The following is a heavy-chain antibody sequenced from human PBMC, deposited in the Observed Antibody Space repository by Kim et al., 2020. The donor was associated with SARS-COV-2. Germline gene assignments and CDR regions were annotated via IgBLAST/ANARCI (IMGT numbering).Heavy chain of an antibody. Sequence: ASVKVSCKASGYTFTSYGISWVRQAPGQGLEWMGWISAYNGNTNYAQKLQGRVTMTTDTSTSTAYMELRSLRSDDTAVYYCARDPSYYGSGVIFDYWGQGTLVTVSS. CDR1: GYTFTSYG. CDR3: ARDPSYYGSGVIFDY. V-gene: IGHV1-18*04. J-gene: IGHJ4*02. D-gene: IGHD3-10*01. CDR2: ISAYNGNT.